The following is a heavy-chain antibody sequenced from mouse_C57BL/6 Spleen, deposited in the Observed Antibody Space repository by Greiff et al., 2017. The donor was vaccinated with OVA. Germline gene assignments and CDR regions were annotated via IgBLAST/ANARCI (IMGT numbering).Heavy chain of an antibody. CDR3: ARDRDYEGYFDY. V-gene: IGHV5-4*01. Sequence: EVQLVESGGGLVKPGGSLKLSCAASGFTFSSYAMSWVRQTPEKRLEWVATISDGGSYTYYPDNVKGRFTISRDNAKNNLYLQMSHLKSEDTAMYYCARDRDYEGYFDYWGQGTTLTVSS. CDR2: ISDGGSYT. CDR1: GFTFSSYA. J-gene: IGHJ2*01. D-gene: IGHD2-4*01.